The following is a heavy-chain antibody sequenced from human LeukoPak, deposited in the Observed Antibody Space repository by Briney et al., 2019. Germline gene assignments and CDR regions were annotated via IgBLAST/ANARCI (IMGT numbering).Heavy chain of an antibody. J-gene: IGHJ4*02. CDR2: IYSGGST. CDR3: ARTLLWFEDGIDY. D-gene: IGHD3-10*01. Sequence: GGSLRLSCAASGFTFSNYAMSWVRQAPGKGLEWVSVIYSGGSTYYADSVKGRFTISRDNSKNTLYLQMNSLRAEDTAVYYCARTLLWFEDGIDYWGQGTLVTVSS. CDR1: GFTFSNYA. V-gene: IGHV3-66*01.